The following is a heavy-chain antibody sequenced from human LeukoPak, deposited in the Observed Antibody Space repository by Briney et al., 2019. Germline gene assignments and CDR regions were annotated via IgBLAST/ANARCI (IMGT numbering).Heavy chain of an antibody. CDR2: VKEDGSEK. V-gene: IGHV3-7*01. J-gene: IGHJ6*03. D-gene: IGHD5-18*01. CDR3: ARDNGYNYGYFYHYYMDV. Sequence: PGGSLRLACAAAGFTFSAYWMGWGRQAPGKGREWVASVKEDGSEKYYVDFVKVRFTISRDNSKKSLYLQMNSLRAEDTAVYYCARDNGYNYGYFYHYYMDVCGKGTTVTVSS. CDR1: GFTFSAYW.